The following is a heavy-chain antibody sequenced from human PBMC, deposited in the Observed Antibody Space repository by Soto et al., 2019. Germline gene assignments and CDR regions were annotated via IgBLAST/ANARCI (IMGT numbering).Heavy chain of an antibody. CDR1: GYRFTSYW. V-gene: IGHV5-51*01. D-gene: IGHD3-3*01. CDR2: IYPGDSNT. Sequence: ESLKFSCKGSGYRFTSYWSGWVRQMPGKGLEWMGIIYPGDSNTRYSPSLQGQVTISVDKSISTAYLQGSSLKATDTAMYYCARHAYDFWSGHPNPRYYYGMDVWGQGTTVTVSS. CDR3: ARHAYDFWSGHPNPRYYYGMDV. J-gene: IGHJ6*02.